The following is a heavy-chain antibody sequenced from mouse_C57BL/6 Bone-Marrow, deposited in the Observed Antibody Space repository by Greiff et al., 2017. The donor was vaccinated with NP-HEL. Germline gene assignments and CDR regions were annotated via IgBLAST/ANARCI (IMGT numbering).Heavy chain of an antibody. CDR2: IDPENGDT. J-gene: IGHJ1*03. CDR1: GFNIKDDY. CDR3: TTPYYYGSRGWYFDV. Sequence: EVQLQQSGAELVRPGASVKLSCTASGFNIKDDYMHWVKQRPEQGLEWIGWIDPENGDTEYASKFQGKATITADTSSNTAYLQLSSLTSEDTAVYYCTTPYYYGSRGWYFDVWGTGTTVTVSS. D-gene: IGHD1-1*01. V-gene: IGHV14-4*01.